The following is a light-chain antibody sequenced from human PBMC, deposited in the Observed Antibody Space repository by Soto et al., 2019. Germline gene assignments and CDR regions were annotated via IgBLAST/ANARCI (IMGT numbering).Light chain of an antibody. J-gene: IGKJ4*01. V-gene: IGKV1-27*01. CDR3: EKYDGAPLT. CDR2: AAS. Sequence: DLQMTQSPSSLSASVGDRVTITCRAGQDINIYLAWYQQKPGKVPKILISAASNLQSWVPSRFSGSGSGKDFTLTISSLQPEDVATYYCEKYDGAPLTFGGGTKVEIK. CDR1: QDINIY.